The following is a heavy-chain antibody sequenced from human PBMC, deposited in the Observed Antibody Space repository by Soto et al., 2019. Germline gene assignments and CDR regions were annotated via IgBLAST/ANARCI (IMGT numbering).Heavy chain of an antibody. J-gene: IGHJ4*02. Sequence: TVSAGKVVNLSDHWIIIKQTLGKGLEWIGYIYYSGSTNYNPSLKSRVTISVDTSKNQFSLKLSSVTAADTAVYYCARVTGWGKAAAGTWLFDYCGPGFLVSVS. D-gene: IGHD6-13*01. CDR2: IYYSGST. V-gene: IGHV4-61*01. CDR1: AGKVVNLSDH. CDR3: ARVTGWGKAAAGTWLFDY.